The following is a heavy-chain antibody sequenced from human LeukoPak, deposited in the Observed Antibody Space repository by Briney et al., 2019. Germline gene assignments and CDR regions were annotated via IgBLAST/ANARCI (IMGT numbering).Heavy chain of an antibody. CDR3: ARGRAFDTSGATFDS. CDR1: GYTFTDYY. J-gene: IGHJ4*02. D-gene: IGHD3-22*01. Sequence: GASVKVSCKASGYTFTDYYVHWVRQAPGQGLEWMGWINPDSGGTKYAQKFQGRVTMTRDTSISTAYVELSRLRSDDTAVYYCARGRAFDTSGATFDSWGQGTLVAVSS. V-gene: IGHV1-2*02. CDR2: INPDSGGT.